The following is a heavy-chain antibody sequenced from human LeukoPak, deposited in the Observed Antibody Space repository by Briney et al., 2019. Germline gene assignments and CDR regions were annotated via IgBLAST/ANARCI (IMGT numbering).Heavy chain of an antibody. V-gene: IGHV3-66*02. CDR3: ARDMPYGSGSFYDAFDI. CDR2: IYSGGST. Sequence: PGGSLRLSCAASGFTFSSYAMSWVRQAPGKGLEWVSVIYSGGSTYYADSVKGRFTISRDNSKNTLYLQMNSLRAEDMAVYYCARDMPYGSGSFYDAFDIWGQGTMVTVSS. CDR1: GFTFSSYA. D-gene: IGHD3-10*01. J-gene: IGHJ3*02.